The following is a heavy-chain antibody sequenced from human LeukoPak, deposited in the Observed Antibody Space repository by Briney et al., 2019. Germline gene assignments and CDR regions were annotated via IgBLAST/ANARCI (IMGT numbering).Heavy chain of an antibody. D-gene: IGHD3-16*01. V-gene: IGHV3-66*01. J-gene: IGHJ4*02. CDR2: IYSGGST. CDR3: AKRWGSVSGQRYFDN. Sequence: PGGSLRLSCAASGFTVSSNYMSWVRQAPGKGLEWVSVIYSGGSTYYADSVKGRFTISRDNSKNTLYLQMNSLRAEDTAVYYCAKRWGSVSGQRYFDNWGQGTLVTVSS. CDR1: GFTVSSNY.